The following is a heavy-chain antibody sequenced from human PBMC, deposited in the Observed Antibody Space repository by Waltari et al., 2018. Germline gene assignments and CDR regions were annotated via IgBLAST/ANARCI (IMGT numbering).Heavy chain of an antibody. CDR3: AKDTPLVGVDY. D-gene: IGHD3-9*01. V-gene: IGHV3-23*03. Sequence: EVQLLESGGGLVQPGGSLRLSCAASGFTFSSYAMSWVRQAPGKGLEWVSVIYSGGSTYYADSVKGRFTISRDNSKNTLYLQMNSLRAEDTAVYYCAKDTPLVGVDYWGQGTLVTVSS. CDR1: GFTFSSYA. J-gene: IGHJ4*02. CDR2: IYSGGST.